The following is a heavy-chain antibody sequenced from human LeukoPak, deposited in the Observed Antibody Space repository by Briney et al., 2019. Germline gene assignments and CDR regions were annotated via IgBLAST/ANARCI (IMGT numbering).Heavy chain of an antibody. V-gene: IGHV4-59*01. CDR1: GGSISSYY. CDR3: ARGTIVVVPLGD. CDR2: IYYSGST. D-gene: IGHD2-2*01. J-gene: IGHJ4*02. Sequence: SETPSLTCTVSGGSISSYYWSWIRQPPGKGLEWIGYIYYSGSTNYNPSLKSRVTISVDTSKNQFSLKLSSVTAADTAVYYCARGTIVVVPLGDWGQGTLVTVSS.